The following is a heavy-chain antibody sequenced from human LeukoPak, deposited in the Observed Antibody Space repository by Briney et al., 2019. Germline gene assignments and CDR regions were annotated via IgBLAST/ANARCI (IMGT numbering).Heavy chain of an antibody. CDR1: GFSFSDAW. CDR3: TTYGSGRKFDY. CDR2: IESKTDGGTT. D-gene: IGHD3-10*01. J-gene: IGHJ4*02. V-gene: IGHV3-15*04. Sequence: GGSLRLSCAASGFSFSDAWMCWVRQIPGKGLEWVGRIESKTDGGTTDYATPVKGRFTISRDDSTNTLYLQMNSLKSEDTAVYYCTTYGSGRKFDYWGQGILVTVSS.